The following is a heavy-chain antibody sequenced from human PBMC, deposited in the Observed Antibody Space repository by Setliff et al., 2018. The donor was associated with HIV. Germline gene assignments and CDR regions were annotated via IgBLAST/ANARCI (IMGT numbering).Heavy chain of an antibody. D-gene: IGHD3-9*01. CDR2: IYSSGST. V-gene: IGHV4-4*07. CDR1: GGSISSYY. CDR3: ARRERYYDILTGRVSDGFDI. J-gene: IGHJ3*02. Sequence: SETLSLTCTVSGGSISSYYGSWIRQSAGKGLEWIGRIYSSGSTNYNPSLKSRVTMSVDTSKNHFSLRLSSVTAADTAVYYCARRERYYDILTGRVSDGFDIWGQGTMVTVSS.